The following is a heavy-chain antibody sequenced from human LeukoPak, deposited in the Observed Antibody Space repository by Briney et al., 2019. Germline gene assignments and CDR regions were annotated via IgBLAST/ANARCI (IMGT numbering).Heavy chain of an antibody. J-gene: IGHJ5*02. Sequence: SQTLSLTCTVSGGSISSGGYYWSWIRQHPRKGLEWIGYIYYSGSPYYNPSLKSRVTVSVDTSKSQFSLKLSSVTAADTAVYYCARASGPGGLLWFGELLIIGYWFDPWGQGTLVTVSS. CDR2: IYYSGSP. CDR3: ARASGPGGLLWFGELLIIGYWFDP. CDR1: GGSISSGGYY. D-gene: IGHD3-10*01. V-gene: IGHV4-31*03.